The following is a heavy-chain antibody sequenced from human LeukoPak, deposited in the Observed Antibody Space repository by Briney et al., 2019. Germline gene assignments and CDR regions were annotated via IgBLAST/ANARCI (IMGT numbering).Heavy chain of an antibody. J-gene: IGHJ6*03. CDR2: IFDSGST. V-gene: IGHV4-38-2*01. CDR3: ARVDTGYYYMDV. D-gene: IGHD5-18*01. Sequence: SETLSLTCAVSGYSISSGYYWGWIRQPAGKGLEWIGCIFDSGSTYYNPSLKSRVTISVDTSKKQFSLKLSSVTAADTAVYFCARVDTGYYYMDVWGKGTTVTVSS. CDR1: GYSISSGYY.